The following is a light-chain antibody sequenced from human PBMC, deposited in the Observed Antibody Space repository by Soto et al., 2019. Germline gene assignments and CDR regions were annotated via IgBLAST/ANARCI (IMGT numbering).Light chain of an antibody. CDR3: QAWDSTTAI. V-gene: IGLV3-1*01. J-gene: IGLJ2*01. CDR1: KLGDKY. CDR2: QDM. Sequence: SYELTQPPSVSVSPGQTASITCSGDKLGDKYAYWYQQKPGQSPVLVIYQDMKRPSGIPERFSGSNSGNTATLTISGTQAMDEADYYCQAWDSTTAIFGGGTKVTVL.